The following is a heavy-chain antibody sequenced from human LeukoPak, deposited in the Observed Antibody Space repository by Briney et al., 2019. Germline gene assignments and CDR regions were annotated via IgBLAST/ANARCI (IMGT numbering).Heavy chain of an antibody. CDR3: ARVKVDSMVRYYFDY. D-gene: IGHD3-10*01. CDR2: IYYSGST. V-gene: IGHV4-59*01. Sequence: SETLSLTCTVSGGSISSYYWSWIRQPPGKGLGWIGYIYYSGSTNYNPSLKSRVTISVDTSKNQSSLKLSSVTAADTAVYYCARVKVDSMVRYYFDYWGQGTLVTVSS. CDR1: GGSISSYY. J-gene: IGHJ4*02.